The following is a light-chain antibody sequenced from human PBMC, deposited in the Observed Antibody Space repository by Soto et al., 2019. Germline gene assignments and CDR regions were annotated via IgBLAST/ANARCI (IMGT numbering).Light chain of an antibody. CDR2: DTS. CDR3: QHRTSRYT. CDR1: QSVRDRY. V-gene: IGKV3D-20*02. J-gene: IGKJ2*01. Sequence: EIVLTQSPGTLSLSPGERATLSCRASQSVRDRYLAWYQQKPGQAPSLLIYDTSTRATGVPDRFSGSGSGTDFALTISRVEPEDFAVYYCQHRTSRYTFGQGTKVDIK.